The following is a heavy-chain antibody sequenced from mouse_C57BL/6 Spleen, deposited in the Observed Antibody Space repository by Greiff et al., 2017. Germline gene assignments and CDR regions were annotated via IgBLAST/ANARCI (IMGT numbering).Heavy chain of an antibody. CDR3: ARRKYYYGSSYWYFDV. CDR1: GYTFTNYW. D-gene: IGHD1-1*01. CDR2: IYPGGGYT. J-gene: IGHJ1*03. Sequence: QVQLQQSGAELVRPGTSVKMSCKASGYTFTNYWIGWAKQRPGHGLEWIGDIYPGGGYTNYNEKFKGKATLTADKSSSTAYMQFSSLTSEDSAIYYCARRKYYYGSSYWYFDVWGTGTTVTVSS. V-gene: IGHV1-63*01.